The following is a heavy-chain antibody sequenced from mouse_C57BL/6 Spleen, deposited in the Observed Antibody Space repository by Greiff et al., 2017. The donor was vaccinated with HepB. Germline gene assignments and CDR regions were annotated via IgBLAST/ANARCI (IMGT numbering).Heavy chain of an antibody. CDR3: ARQSYYGVYAMDY. J-gene: IGHJ4*01. V-gene: IGHV1-82*01. D-gene: IGHD2-10*01. CDR1: GYAFSSSW. Sequence: QVQLQQSGPELVKPGASVKISCKASGYAFSSSWMNWVKQRPGKGLEWIGRIYPGDGDTNYNGKFKGKATLTADKSSSTAYMQLSSLTSEDSAVYFCARQSYYGVYAMDYWGQGTSVTVSS. CDR2: IYPGDGDT.